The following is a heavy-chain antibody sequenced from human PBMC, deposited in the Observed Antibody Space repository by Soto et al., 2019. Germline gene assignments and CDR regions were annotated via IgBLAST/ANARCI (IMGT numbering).Heavy chain of an antibody. Sequence: EVRLMESGGGLVQPGGSLRLSCAASGFRFSTYNMDWVRQAPGKGPEWIAHISTTSFTIYYADSVKGRFTISRDNDRNSVYLEMTSLRVEDTAVYYCARDRCYDGTCYSASDSWGQGTLVTVSS. V-gene: IGHV3-48*01. D-gene: IGHD2-15*01. J-gene: IGHJ5*01. CDR3: ARDRCYDGTCYSASDS. CDR2: ISTTSFTI. CDR1: GFRFSTYN.